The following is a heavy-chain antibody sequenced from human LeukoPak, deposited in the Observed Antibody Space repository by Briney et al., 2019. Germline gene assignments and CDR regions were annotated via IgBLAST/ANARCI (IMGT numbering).Heavy chain of an antibody. J-gene: IGHJ3*02. V-gene: IGHV3-48*01. Sequence: GGSLRLSCAASGFTFSSNYMHWVRQAPGKVPEWVSYIDARSGITYYADSVQGRFTISRDNAQESVFLQMNSLRADDTAVYYCARTYDFGRGPPGDAFDNWGPGTLVTVSS. CDR3: ARTYDFGRGPPGDAFDN. CDR2: IDARSGIT. CDR1: GFTFSSNY. D-gene: IGHD3-3*01.